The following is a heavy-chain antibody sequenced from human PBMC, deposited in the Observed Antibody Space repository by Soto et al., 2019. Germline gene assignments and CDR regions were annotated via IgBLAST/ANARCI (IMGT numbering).Heavy chain of an antibody. D-gene: IGHD2-8*01. J-gene: IGHJ4*02. CDR2: IYPDSGGT. V-gene: IGHV1-2*02. CDR3: RVTGVSEVGY. Sequence: ASVKVSFKTSGYTFSGFYIHWLRQAPGQGLESMGWIYPDSGGTDYAQKFQGRVTMTRDTSISTAYMELSRLRSDDTAVYYCRVTGVSEVGYWGQGTLVTVSS. CDR1: GYTFSGFY.